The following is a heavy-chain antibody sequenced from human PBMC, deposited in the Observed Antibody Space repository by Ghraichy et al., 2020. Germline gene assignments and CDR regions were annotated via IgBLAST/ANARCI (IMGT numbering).Heavy chain of an antibody. CDR3: ARASLSVFDI. Sequence: SETLSLTCTVSGGSISSYYWSWIRQPPGKGLEWIGYIYYSGSTNYNPSLKSRVTISVDTSKNQFSLKLSSVTAADTAVYYCARASLSVFDIWGQGTMVTVSS. J-gene: IGHJ3*02. D-gene: IGHD2/OR15-2a*01. CDR1: GGSISSYY. CDR2: IYYSGST. V-gene: IGHV4-59*01.